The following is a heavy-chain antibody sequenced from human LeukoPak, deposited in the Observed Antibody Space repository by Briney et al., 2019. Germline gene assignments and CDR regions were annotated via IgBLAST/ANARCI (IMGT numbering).Heavy chain of an antibody. J-gene: IGHJ4*02. CDR3: ARADSSGYYFGDY. CDR1: GGSISSYY. D-gene: IGHD3-22*01. Sequence: SETLSLTCTVSGGSISSYYWSWIRQPPGKGLEWIGYIYYSGSTNYNPSLKSRVTISVDTSKNQFSLKLSSVTAADTAVYYCARADSSGYYFGDYWGQGTLVTVSS. CDR2: IYYSGST. V-gene: IGHV4-59*01.